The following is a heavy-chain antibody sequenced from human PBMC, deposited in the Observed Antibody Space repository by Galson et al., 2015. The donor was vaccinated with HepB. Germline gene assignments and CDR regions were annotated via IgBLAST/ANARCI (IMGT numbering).Heavy chain of an antibody. CDR3: ARGGGIVGATRFDY. Sequence: SLRLSCAASGFTVSSNYMSWVRQAPGKGLEWVSVIYSGGSTYYADSVKGRFTISRDNSKNTLYLQMSSLRAEDTAVYYCARGGGIVGATRFDYWGQGTLVTVSS. J-gene: IGHJ4*02. D-gene: IGHD1-26*01. V-gene: IGHV3-66*01. CDR2: IYSGGST. CDR1: GFTVSSNY.